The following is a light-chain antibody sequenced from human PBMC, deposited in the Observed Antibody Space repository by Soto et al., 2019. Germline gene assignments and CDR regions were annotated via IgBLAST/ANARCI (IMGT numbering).Light chain of an antibody. V-gene: IGKV3-20*01. CDR1: QSVTNRY. J-gene: IGKJ2*01. CDR2: GIS. Sequence: ESVLTQSPGTLSLSPGERATLSCRASQSVTNRYFAWYQQRPGQAPRLLIYGISNRATGIPDRFSGSGSGTDFTLTISRLEPEDFVVYYCQQYSSLPPAFGQGTKLEVK. CDR3: QQYSSLPPA.